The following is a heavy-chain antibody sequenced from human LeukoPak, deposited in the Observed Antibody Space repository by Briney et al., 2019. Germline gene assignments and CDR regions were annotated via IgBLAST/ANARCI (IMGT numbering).Heavy chain of an antibody. J-gene: IGHJ4*02. CDR1: GDSISSGGYR. V-gene: IGHV4-30-2*03. D-gene: IGHD1-26*01. CDR2: IYHSGST. CDR3: VRHSSGSRPNFDY. Sequence: PSQTLSLTCTVSGDSISSGGYRWSWIRQPPGKGLEWIGYIYHSGSTYYNPSLKSRVSVSVATSKNQFSLTLSSVTAADTAVYYCVRHSSGSRPNFDYWGQGTMVTVSS.